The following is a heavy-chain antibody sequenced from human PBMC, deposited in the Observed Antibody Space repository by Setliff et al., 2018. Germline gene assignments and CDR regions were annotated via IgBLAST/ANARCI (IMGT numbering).Heavy chain of an antibody. V-gene: IGHV1-69*08. Sequence: GASVKVSCKASGGTFSSYTISWARQAPGQGLEWMGRIIPVFGTANYAQKFQGRVTITADKSTSTAYMELSSLRSEDTAVYYCARELPRTIFGVVIDYWGQGTLVTVSS. CDR2: IIPVFGTA. D-gene: IGHD3-3*01. CDR1: GGTFSSYT. J-gene: IGHJ4*02. CDR3: ARELPRTIFGVVIDY.